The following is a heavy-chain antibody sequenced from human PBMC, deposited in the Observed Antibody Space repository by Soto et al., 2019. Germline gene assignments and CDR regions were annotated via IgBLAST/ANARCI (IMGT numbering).Heavy chain of an antibody. D-gene: IGHD6-13*01. Sequence: PSETLSLTCAVYGGSFSGYYWSWIRQPPGKGLEWIGEINHSGSTNYNPSLKSRVTISVDTSKNQFSLKLSSVTAADTAVYYCARQFPGIAAAGNFDYWGQGTLVTVS. V-gene: IGHV4-34*01. CDR3: ARQFPGIAAAGNFDY. CDR1: GGSFSGYY. J-gene: IGHJ4*02. CDR2: INHSGST.